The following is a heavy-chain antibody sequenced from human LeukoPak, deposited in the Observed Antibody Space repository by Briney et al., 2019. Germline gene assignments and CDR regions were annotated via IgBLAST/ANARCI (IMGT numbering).Heavy chain of an antibody. CDR2: ISSDGNNK. V-gene: IGHV3-30-3*01. D-gene: IGHD7-27*01. CDR1: GFTFNTYV. Sequence: GGSLRLSCAGSGFTFNTYVMSWVRQAPGTGLEWMAVISSDGNNKYYANSVKGRFTIARDNSKTTLFLQMDSLRPEDTALYYCARRGQELGHVFDIWGQGTMVTVSS. J-gene: IGHJ3*02. CDR3: ARRGQELGHVFDI.